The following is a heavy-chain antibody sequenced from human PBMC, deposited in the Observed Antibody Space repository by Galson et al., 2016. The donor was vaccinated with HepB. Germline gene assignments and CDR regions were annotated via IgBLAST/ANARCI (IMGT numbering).Heavy chain of an antibody. Sequence: WWGWVRQTPGKGLEFIGEISRRGRPNYSPSLESRVTMSVDMPKNQFSLEVASVTAADTAVYYCVRILFGFKGMDVWGQGTMATVSS. D-gene: IGHD2/OR15-2a*01. CDR1: W. CDR2: ISRRGRP. V-gene: IGHV4/OR15-8*01. CDR3: VRILFGFKGMDV. J-gene: IGHJ3*01.